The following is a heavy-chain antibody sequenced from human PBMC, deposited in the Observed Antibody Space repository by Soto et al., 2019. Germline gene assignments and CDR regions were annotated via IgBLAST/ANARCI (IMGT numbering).Heavy chain of an antibody. CDR3: PTHPGGGGY. Sequence: EVQLVESGGGLIQPGGSLRLSCAVSGFTVSNNYMSWVRQAPGKGLEGVSVIYSGGYTAYGDSVKGRFTISRDNSKNTLCLKITGRGAGDAAVYYWPTHPGGGGYWGQGTLVTVSS. J-gene: IGHJ4*02. D-gene: IGHD3-10*01. CDR2: IYSGGYT. CDR1: GFTVSNNY. V-gene: IGHV3-53*01.